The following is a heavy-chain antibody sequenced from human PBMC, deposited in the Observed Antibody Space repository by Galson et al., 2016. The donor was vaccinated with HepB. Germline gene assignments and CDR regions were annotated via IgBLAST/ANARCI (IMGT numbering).Heavy chain of an antibody. J-gene: IGHJ4*02. V-gene: IGHV3-30*03. CDR1: GFTFSGYG. CDR2: DSMDGRRK. CDR3: ARRHEYCPPVGCSVDY. D-gene: IGHD2/OR15-2a*01. Sequence: SLRLSCAASGFTFSGYGMHWVRQVPGKGLEWLAADSMDGRRKFYADSVKGRFTISRDNSNNMLFLQMSSLRTDDTAIYYCARRHEYCPPVGCSVDYWGQGTLVSVSS.